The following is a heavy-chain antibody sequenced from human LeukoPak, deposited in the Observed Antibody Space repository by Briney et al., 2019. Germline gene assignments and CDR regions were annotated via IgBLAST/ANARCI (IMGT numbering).Heavy chain of an antibody. CDR1: GGSFSGYY. J-gene: IGHJ4*02. D-gene: IGHD6-13*01. CDR2: INHSGST. Sequence: SETLSLTGAVYGGSFSGYYWSWIRQPPGKGLEWIGEINHSGSTNYNPSLKSRVTISVDTSKNQFSLKLSSVTAADTAVYYCARVTRYSSSWYDYWGQGTLVTVSS. V-gene: IGHV4-34*01. CDR3: ARVTRYSSSWYDY.